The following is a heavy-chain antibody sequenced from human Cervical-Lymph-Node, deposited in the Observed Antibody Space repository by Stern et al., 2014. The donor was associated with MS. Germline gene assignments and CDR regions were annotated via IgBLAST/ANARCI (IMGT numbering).Heavy chain of an antibody. CDR1: GFTFSNYT. CDR2: ISSSSRYI. CDR3: TRARRGFDY. J-gene: IGHJ4*02. Sequence: MQLVQSGGGLVKPGGSLRLSCAVSGFTFSNYTMNWVRQAPGKGLEWVSSISSSSRYIYYANSVKGRFTISRDNAKNSLYLQMSSLRADDTAVYYCTRARRGFDYWGQGSLVTVSS. V-gene: IGHV3-21*01.